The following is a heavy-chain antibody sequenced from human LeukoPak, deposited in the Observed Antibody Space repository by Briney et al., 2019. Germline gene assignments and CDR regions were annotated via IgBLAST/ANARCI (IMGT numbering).Heavy chain of an antibody. V-gene: IGHV1-2*02. Sequence: ASVKVSCKASGYTFTGYYMHWVRQAPGQGLEWMGWINPNSGGTNYAQKFQGRVTMTRDTSISTAYMELSRLRSDDTAVYYCARESSSWYSSRFLVTPEESGFDPWGQGTLVTVSS. CDR3: ARESSSWYSSRFLVTPEESGFDP. J-gene: IGHJ5*02. CDR1: GYTFTGYY. D-gene: IGHD6-13*01. CDR2: INPNSGGT.